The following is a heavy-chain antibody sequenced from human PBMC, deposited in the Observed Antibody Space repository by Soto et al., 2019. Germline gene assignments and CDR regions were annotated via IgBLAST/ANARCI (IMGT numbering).Heavy chain of an antibody. Sequence: ASVKVSCKASGYTFSNYGINWVRQAPGQGLEWMGWISGYIHNTKYAQKVQGRVTMTTDTSTSTAYMELRSLRSDDTAVYYCARGEVGGDSKYWGRGTLVTVSS. V-gene: IGHV1-18*01. CDR2: ISGYIHNT. J-gene: IGHJ4*02. D-gene: IGHD2-21*02. CDR1: GYTFSNYG. CDR3: ARGEVGGDSKY.